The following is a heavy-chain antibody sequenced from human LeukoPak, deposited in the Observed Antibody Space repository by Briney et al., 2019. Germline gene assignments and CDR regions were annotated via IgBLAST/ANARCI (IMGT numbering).Heavy chain of an antibody. CDR3: ARHSCSGGICYSFDY. CDR1: GYSFTNYW. CDR2: VYPGDSDT. V-gene: IGHV5-51*01. D-gene: IGHD2-15*01. J-gene: IGHJ4*02. Sequence: GESLKISCKGSGYSFTNYWIGWVRQMPGKGLEYMGIVYPGDSDTRYGPSFQGQFTISADKSINTAYLQRSSLRASDTAMYYCARHSCSGGICYSFDYWGQGALVTVSS.